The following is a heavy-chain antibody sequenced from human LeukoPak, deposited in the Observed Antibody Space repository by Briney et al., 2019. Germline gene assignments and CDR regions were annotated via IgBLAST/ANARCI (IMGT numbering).Heavy chain of an antibody. CDR3: ARDPIVVVSYDAFDI. Sequence: GASVNVSCKASVYTFTGYYMHWVRQAPGQGLEWMGWINPKSGGTNYAQKFQGRVIMTRDTSISTAYMELSRLRSDDTAVYYCARDPIVVVSYDAFDIWGQGTMVTVSS. V-gene: IGHV1-2*02. D-gene: IGHD2-21*01. CDR2: INPKSGGT. CDR1: VYTFTGYY. J-gene: IGHJ3*02.